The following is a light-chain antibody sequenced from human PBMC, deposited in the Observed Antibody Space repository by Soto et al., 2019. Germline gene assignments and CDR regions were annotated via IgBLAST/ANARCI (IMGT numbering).Light chain of an antibody. CDR2: GTS. CDR1: QSLNTY. V-gene: IGKV1-39*01. CDR3: QQSFSTLLIT. Sequence: DIPMTQSPSFLSASVGDRVTISCRVSQSLNTYLNWYQHKPGKAPKLLIYGTSDLQSGVPSRFSGGGSGTDFTLTISSLQPEDFATYYCQQSFSTLLITFGPGTRLEFK. J-gene: IGKJ5*01.